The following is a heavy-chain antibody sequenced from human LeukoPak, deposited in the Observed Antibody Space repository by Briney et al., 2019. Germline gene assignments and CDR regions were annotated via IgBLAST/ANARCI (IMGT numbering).Heavy chain of an antibody. CDR3: ARVGPLRYFDWLLEQTFDP. D-gene: IGHD3-9*01. CDR2: MNPNSGNT. Sequence: VASVKVSCKASGYTFTSYDINWVRQATGQGLEWMGWMNPNSGNTGYAQKFQGRVTITRNTSISTAYMELSSLRSEDTAVYYCARVGPLRYFDWLLEQTFDPWGQGTLVTVSS. V-gene: IGHV1-8*03. CDR1: GYTFTSYD. J-gene: IGHJ5*02.